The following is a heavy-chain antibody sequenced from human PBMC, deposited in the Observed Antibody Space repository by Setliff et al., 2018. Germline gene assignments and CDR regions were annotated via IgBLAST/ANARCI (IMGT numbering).Heavy chain of an antibody. CDR1: GASINSLTW. CDR2: IYHNGNTDFITSV. V-gene: IGHV4-4*02. Sequence: SETLSLTCAVSGASINSLTWWSWVRQPPGKGLEWIGEIYHNGNTDFITSVHYNPSLKSRVTKSVDKSKNQLFLKLTSVTAADTAIYYCARERSYYASGSVTKWFDYWGQGTLVTVAS. J-gene: IGHJ4*02. D-gene: IGHD3-10*01. CDR3: ARERSYYASGSVTKWFDY.